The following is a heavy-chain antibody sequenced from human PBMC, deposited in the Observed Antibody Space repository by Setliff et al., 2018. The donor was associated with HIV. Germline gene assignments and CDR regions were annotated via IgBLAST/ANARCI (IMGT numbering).Heavy chain of an antibody. D-gene: IGHD3-9*01. Sequence: SETLSLTCAVYGGSYSGYYWSWIRQPPGKGLEWIGEINHSGSTNYNPSLKSRVTISVDTSKKQFILKLTSVTAADTAIYSCARGFIDKSFDAFDVWGPGTMVTVSS. CDR2: INHSGST. CDR3: ARGFIDKSFDAFDV. J-gene: IGHJ3*01. V-gene: IGHV4-34*01. CDR1: GGSYSGYY.